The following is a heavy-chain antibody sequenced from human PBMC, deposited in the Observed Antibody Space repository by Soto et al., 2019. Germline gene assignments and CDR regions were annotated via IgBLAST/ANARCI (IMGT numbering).Heavy chain of an antibody. J-gene: IGHJ4*02. D-gene: IGHD3-16*02. V-gene: IGHV3-66*04. CDR3: ARHPRNHSKNRNTPPYFDY. CDR2: IYSGGST. Sequence: EVQLVESGGGLVQPGGSLRLSCAASGFTVSSNYMSWVRQAPGKGLEGVSVIYSGGSTYYADSVKGRFTISRDNSKNTLYLQMNSLRAEDTAVYYCARHPRNHSKNRNTPPYFDYWGQGTLVTVSS. CDR1: GFTVSSNY.